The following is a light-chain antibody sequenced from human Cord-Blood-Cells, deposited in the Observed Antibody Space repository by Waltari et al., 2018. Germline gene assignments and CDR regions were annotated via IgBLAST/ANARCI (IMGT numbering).Light chain of an antibody. V-gene: IGKV3-15*01. Sequence: EIVMTQSPATLSVSPGERATLSCRASQSVSSNLAWYQQKPGQAPRLLIYGASTRATGIPARFSGSGSGTEFTLTISSLQPEDVATYYCQKYNSAPQTFGGGTKVEIK. J-gene: IGKJ4*01. CDR1: QSVSSN. CDR2: GAS. CDR3: QKYNSAPQT.